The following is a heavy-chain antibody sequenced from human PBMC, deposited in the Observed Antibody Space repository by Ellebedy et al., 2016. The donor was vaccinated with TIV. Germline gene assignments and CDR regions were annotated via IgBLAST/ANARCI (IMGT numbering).Heavy chain of an antibody. CDR2: IIPIFGTA. D-gene: IGHD2-8*01. Sequence: SVKVSXXASGYTFTSYGISWVRQAPGQGLEWMGGIIPIFGTANYAQKFQGRVTITADESTSTAYMELSSLRSEDTAVYYCARNSNGVLPDYWGQGTLVTVSS. V-gene: IGHV1-69*13. J-gene: IGHJ4*02. CDR1: GYTFTSYG. CDR3: ARNSNGVLPDY.